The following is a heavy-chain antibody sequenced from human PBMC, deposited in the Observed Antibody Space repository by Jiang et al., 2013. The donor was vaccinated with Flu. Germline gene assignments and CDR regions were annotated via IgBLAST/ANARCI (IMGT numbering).Heavy chain of an antibody. CDR1: GFTVSSYW. J-gene: IGHJ4*02. Sequence: VQLVESGGGLVQPGGSLRLSCAASGFTVSSYWMSWVRQAPGKGLEWVANINQDGTEKYYVDSVKGRFTISKDNAKNSLFLLMNSLRAEDTAVYYCANWGGVPVPGTSGWLGPYDYWGQGTLVSVSS. CDR2: INQDGTEK. CDR3: ANWGGVPVPGTSGWLGPYDY. V-gene: IGHV3-7*01. D-gene: IGHD3-16*01.